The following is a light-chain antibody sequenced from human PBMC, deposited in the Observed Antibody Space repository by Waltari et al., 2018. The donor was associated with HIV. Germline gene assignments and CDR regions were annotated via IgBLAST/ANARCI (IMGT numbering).Light chain of an antibody. Sequence: QSVLTQPPSVSGAPGQRVTISCPGSSSNIAPGYVLHWYPPFPGRAPKLLIYGHSNRASGVPGRFSGSRSGASASLAITGLRAEDEADYYCQSYDSSLSVVFGGGTTLTVL. V-gene: IGLV1-40*03. CDR1: SSNIAPGYV. CDR2: GHS. CDR3: QSYDSSLSVV. J-gene: IGLJ2*01.